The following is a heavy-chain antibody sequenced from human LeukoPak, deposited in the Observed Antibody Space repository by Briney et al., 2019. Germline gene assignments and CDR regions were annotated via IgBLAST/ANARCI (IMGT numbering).Heavy chain of an antibody. CDR1: GFTFSNFA. D-gene: IGHD3-16*01. V-gene: IGHV3-23*01. Sequence: GGPLRLSCAASGFTFSNFAMSWVRQAPGKGLQWVSAISDSGGGTFYADSVKGRFTISRDNSKNTLYLQMNSLRAEDTAVYYCAKVGVGWVAFEYWGQGTLVTVSS. CDR2: ISDSGGGT. CDR3: AKVGVGWVAFEY. J-gene: IGHJ4*02.